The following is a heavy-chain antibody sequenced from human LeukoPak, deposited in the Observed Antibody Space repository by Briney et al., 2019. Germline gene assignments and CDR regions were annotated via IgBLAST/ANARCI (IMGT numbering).Heavy chain of an antibody. CDR3: ARVTVTVYYSYMDV. Sequence: GGSLRLSCAASGFSFSNYEMNWVRQAPGKGLEWVSYISSSGSPIYCADSVKGRFTISRDNANNSLYLQMNSLRAEDTAVYYCARVTVTVYYSYMDVWGKGTTVTISS. CDR1: GFSFSNYE. CDR2: ISSSGSPI. V-gene: IGHV3-48*03. J-gene: IGHJ6*03. D-gene: IGHD4-17*01.